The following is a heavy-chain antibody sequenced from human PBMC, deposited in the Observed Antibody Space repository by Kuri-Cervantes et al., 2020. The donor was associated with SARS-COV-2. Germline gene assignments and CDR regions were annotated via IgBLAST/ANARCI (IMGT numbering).Heavy chain of an antibody. V-gene: IGHV4-59*01. CDR3: ARESVELDAFDI. Sequence: SETLSLTCTVSGGSISSYYWSWIRQPPGKGLEWIGYIYYSGSTNYNPSLKSRVTISVDTSKNQFSLKLSSVTAAATAVYYCARESVELDAFDIWGQGTMVTVSS. J-gene: IGHJ3*02. CDR1: GGSISSYY. CDR2: IYYSGST. D-gene: IGHD1-7*01.